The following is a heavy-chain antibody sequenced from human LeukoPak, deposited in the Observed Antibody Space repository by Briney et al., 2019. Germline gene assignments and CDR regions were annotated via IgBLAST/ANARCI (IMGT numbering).Heavy chain of an antibody. V-gene: IGHV4-38-2*02. J-gene: IGHJ5*02. D-gene: IGHD3-9*01. CDR3: ARDGDILTGYYKGWFDH. CDR2: IYHSGST. CDR1: GYSISSGYY. Sequence: PSETLSLTCTVSGYSISSGYYWGWIRQPPGKGLEWIGSIYHSGSTYYNPSLKSRVTISVDTSKNQFSLKLSSVTAADTAVYYCARDGDILTGYYKGWFDHWGQGTLVTVSS.